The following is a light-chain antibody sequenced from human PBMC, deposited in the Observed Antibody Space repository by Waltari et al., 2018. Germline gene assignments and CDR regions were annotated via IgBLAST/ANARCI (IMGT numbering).Light chain of an antibody. CDR3: QQYNNFPWT. J-gene: IGKJ1*01. V-gene: IGKV1-5*03. Sequence: CRARQGISSWLAWYQQKPGKAPKLLIDKAASLESGFPSRFSGSGSGTEFTLTINSLQPDDLANYYCQQYNNFPWTFGQGTKVEIK. CDR1: QGISSW. CDR2: KAA.